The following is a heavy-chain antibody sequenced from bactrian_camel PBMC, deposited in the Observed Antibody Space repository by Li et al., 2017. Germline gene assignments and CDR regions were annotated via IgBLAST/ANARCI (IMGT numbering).Heavy chain of an antibody. Sequence: HVQLVESGGGSVQAGGSLRLSCTASGFTFDDSNMGWYRQAPGKEREGVAAFDRGSKLYYANSVKGRFTISQDKAKSMVYLQMNSLKPEDTAMYYCAAQMFCPLGSGLIARLFSYWGQGTQVTVS. J-gene: IGHJ4*01. V-gene: IGHV3S63*01. CDR3: AAQMFCPLGSGLIARLFSY. CDR1: GFTFDDSN. D-gene: IGHD3*01. CDR2: FDRGSKL.